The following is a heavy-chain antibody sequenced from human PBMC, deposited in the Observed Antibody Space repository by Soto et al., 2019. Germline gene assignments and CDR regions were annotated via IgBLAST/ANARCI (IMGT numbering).Heavy chain of an antibody. V-gene: IGHV3-30-3*01. J-gene: IGHJ6*02. CDR2: ISYDGSNT. D-gene: IGHD1-1*01. Sequence: QVQLVESGGGVVQPGRSLRLSCAASGFTFSSYAMHWVRQAPGKGLEWVAVISYDGSNTYYADSVKGRFTISRDNSKNTLYLQMNSLRAEDTAVYYCARDRLRYNWNDFPYYYYGMDVWGQGTTVTGSS. CDR3: ARDRLRYNWNDFPYYYYGMDV. CDR1: GFTFSSYA.